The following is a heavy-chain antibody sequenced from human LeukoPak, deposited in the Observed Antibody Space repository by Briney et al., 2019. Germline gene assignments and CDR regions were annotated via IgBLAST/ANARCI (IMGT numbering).Heavy chain of an antibody. J-gene: IGHJ6*02. V-gene: IGHV3-48*01. CDR3: ARGGSSGWYRYYHYGMDV. D-gene: IGHD6-19*01. CDR2: ISGSSSTI. CDR1: GFTFSSYS. Sequence: GGSLRLSCAASGFTFSSYSMNWVRQAPGKGLEWGSYISGSSSTIYYADSVKGRFTISRDNGKNTLYLQMNSLRAEDTAVYYCARGGSSGWYRYYHYGMDVWGQGTTVTVSS.